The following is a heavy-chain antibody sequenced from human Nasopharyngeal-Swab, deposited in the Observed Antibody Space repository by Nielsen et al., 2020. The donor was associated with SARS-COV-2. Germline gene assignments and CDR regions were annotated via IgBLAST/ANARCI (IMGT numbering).Heavy chain of an antibody. V-gene: IGHV3-33*01. D-gene: IGHD2-15*01. CDR1: GFTFSSYG. Sequence: GGSLRLSCAASGFTFSSYGMHWVRQAPGKGLEWVAVIWYDGSNKYYADSVKGRFTISRDNSKNTLYLQMNSLRAEGTAVYYCAREGSGGSCYYFDYWGQGTLVTVSS. CDR3: AREGSGGSCYYFDY. J-gene: IGHJ4*02. CDR2: IWYDGSNK.